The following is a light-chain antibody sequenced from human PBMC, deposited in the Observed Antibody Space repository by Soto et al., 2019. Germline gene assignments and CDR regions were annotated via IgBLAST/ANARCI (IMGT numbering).Light chain of an antibody. CDR3: QQYGSSPLT. CDR1: QSVSSSY. Sequence: EIVLTQSPGTLSLSPGERATLSCRASQSVSSSYLAWYQQKPGQAPRLLIYGASSWATGIPDRFSGRGSGTDFTLTISRLEPEDFAVYYCQQYGSSPLTFGGGTKVEIK. CDR2: GAS. J-gene: IGKJ4*01. V-gene: IGKV3-20*01.